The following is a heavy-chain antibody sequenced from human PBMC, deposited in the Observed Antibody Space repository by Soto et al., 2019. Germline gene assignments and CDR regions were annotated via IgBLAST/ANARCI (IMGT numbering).Heavy chain of an antibody. Sequence: QVQLQESGPGLVKPSETLSLTCTVSGGSISSYYWSWIRQPPGKGLEWIGYIYYSGSTNYNPSLKSRVTISVDTSKNQFSLKLSSVTAADTAVYYCARVNNWNDDGFDIWGQGTMVTVSS. J-gene: IGHJ3*02. CDR1: GGSISSYY. V-gene: IGHV4-59*08. D-gene: IGHD1-20*01. CDR3: ARVNNWNDDGFDI. CDR2: IYYSGST.